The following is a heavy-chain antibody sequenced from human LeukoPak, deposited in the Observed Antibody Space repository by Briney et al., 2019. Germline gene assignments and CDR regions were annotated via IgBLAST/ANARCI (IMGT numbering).Heavy chain of an antibody. CDR1: GLTFSSYS. CDR3: ARNGDYYGSGEIDY. D-gene: IGHD3-10*01. V-gene: IGHV3-21*01. J-gene: IGHJ4*02. Sequence: GGSLRLSCAASGLTFSSYSMNWVRQAPGKGLEWVSSISSSSSYIYYADSVKGRFTISRDNAKNSLYLQMNSLRAEDTAVYYCARNGDYYGSGEIDYWGQGTLVTVSS. CDR2: ISSSSSYI.